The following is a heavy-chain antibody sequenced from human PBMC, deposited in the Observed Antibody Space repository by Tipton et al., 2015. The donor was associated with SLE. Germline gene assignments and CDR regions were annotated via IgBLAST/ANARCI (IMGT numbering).Heavy chain of an antibody. V-gene: IGHV3-74*01. CDR1: GFIFSSYW. J-gene: IGHJ4*02. D-gene: IGHD3-10*01. CDR3: ASAARAAYDSGSSFAY. CDR2: ISSDGSST. Sequence: SLRLSCAASGFIFSSYWMHWVRQAPGKGLVWISRISSDGSSTSYADSVKGRFTISRDNAKNKLYLQMNSLRAEDTAVYYCASAARAAYDSGSSFAYWGQGTLVTVSS.